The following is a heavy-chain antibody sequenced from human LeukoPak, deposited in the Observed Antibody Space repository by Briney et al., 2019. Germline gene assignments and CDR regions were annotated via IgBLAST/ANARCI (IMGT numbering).Heavy chain of an antibody. CDR2: IYSGGST. CDR1: GFTVSNTY. CDR3: ASLSLGHY. Sequence: GGSLRLSCAASGFTVSNTYMSWVRQAPGKGLEWVSVIYSGGSTYYADSVKGRFTISRDTSKNTLSLQMNSLRAEDTAVYYCASLSLGHYWGQGTLVTVSS. V-gene: IGHV3-53*01. J-gene: IGHJ4*02. D-gene: IGHD6-6*01.